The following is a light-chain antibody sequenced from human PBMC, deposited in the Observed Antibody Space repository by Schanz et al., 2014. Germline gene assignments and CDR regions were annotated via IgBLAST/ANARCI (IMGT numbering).Light chain of an antibody. CDR1: SSDVGGYNY. J-gene: IGLJ3*02. V-gene: IGLV2-11*01. Sequence: QSALTQPRSVSGSPGQSVTISCTGTSSDVGGYNYVSWYQQHPGKAPQLMIYDVTKRPSGVPDRFSGSKSGNTASLTISGLQAEDEADYYCCSYADSSTWVFGGGTKLTV. CDR2: DVT. CDR3: CSYADSSTWV.